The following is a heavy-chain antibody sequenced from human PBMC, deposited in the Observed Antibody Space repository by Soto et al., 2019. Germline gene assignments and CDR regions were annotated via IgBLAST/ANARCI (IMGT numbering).Heavy chain of an antibody. Sequence: SVKISDKGCVYRIRISLISCVRQMHGKGLGGMGRIDPSDSHTNYSPSFQGHVTISADKSISTAYLQWSSLKASDTAMYYCAREGATYYEFWSGLYYYYGMDVWGQGTTV. V-gene: IGHV5-10-1*01. J-gene: IGHJ6*02. CDR3: AREGATYYEFWSGLYYYYGMDV. D-gene: IGHD3-3*01. CDR1: VYRIRISL. CDR2: IDPSDSHT.